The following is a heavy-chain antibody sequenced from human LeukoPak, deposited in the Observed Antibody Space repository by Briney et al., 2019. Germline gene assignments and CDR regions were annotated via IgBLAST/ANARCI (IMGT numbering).Heavy chain of an antibody. J-gene: IGHJ5*02. V-gene: IGHV1-2*06. Sequence: GASVKVSCKASGYTFTGYYMHWVRQAPGQGLEWMGRINPNSGGTNYAQKFQGRVTMTRHTSISTAYMELSRLRSDDTAVYYCARPYGSGSYYNGWFDPWGQGTLVTVSS. CDR1: GYTFTGYY. CDR3: ARPYGSGSYYNGWFDP. CDR2: INPNSGGT. D-gene: IGHD3-10*01.